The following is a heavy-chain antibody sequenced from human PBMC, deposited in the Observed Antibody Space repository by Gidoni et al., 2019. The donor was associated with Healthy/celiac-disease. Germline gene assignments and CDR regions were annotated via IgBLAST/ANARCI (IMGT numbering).Heavy chain of an antibody. J-gene: IGHJ3*02. D-gene: IGHD1-26*01. V-gene: IGHV3-33*01. CDR3: ARYREIYAFDI. CDR1: GLTFSSYG. CDR2: IWYDGSNK. Sequence: QVQLVESGGGAVQPGRSLRLSCAASGLTFSSYGMHWVRQAPGKGLEWVAVIWYDGSNKYYADSVKGRFTISRENSKNTLYLQMNSLRAEDTAVYYCARYREIYAFDIWGQGTMVTVSS.